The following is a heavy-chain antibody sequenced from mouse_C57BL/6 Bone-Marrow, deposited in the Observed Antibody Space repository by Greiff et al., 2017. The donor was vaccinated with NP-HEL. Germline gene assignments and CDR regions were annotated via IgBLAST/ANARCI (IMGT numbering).Heavy chain of an antibody. V-gene: IGHV1-64*01. CDR2: IHPNSGST. D-gene: IGHD1-1*02. CDR3: AREVLWRGFPYLDY. Sequence: QVQLQQPGAELVKPGASVKLSCKASGYTFTSYWMHWVKQRPGQGLEWIGMIHPNSGSTNYNEKFKSKATLTVDKSSSTAYMQLSSLTSEDSAVYYCAREVLWRGFPYLDYWGQGTTLTVSS. J-gene: IGHJ2*01. CDR1: GYTFTSYW.